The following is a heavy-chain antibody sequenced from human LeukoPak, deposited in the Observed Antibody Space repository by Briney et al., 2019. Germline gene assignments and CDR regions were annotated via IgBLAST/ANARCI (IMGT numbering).Heavy chain of an antibody. V-gene: IGHV4-34*01. J-gene: IGHJ4*02. Sequence: PSENLSLTCAVYGGSFSGYYWSWIRQPPGKGLEWIGEISHSGSTNYNPSLKSRVTISVDTSNNQFSLKLTSVTAADTAVYYCARKGRDYWGQGTLVTVSS. CDR3: ARKGRDY. CDR2: ISHSGST. CDR1: GGSFSGYY.